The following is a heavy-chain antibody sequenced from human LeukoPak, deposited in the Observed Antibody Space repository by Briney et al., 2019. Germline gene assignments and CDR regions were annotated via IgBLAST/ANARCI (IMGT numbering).Heavy chain of an antibody. CDR2: IYYSGST. CDR1: GGSISSGDYY. D-gene: IGHD6-6*01. J-gene: IGHJ4*02. CDR3: ARGTWSSSIDY. V-gene: IGHV4-30-4*01. Sequence: SETLSLTCTVSGGSISSGDYYWSWIRQPPVKGLEWIGYIYYSGSTYYNPSLKSRLTISGDTSKNQFSLRLSSVTAADTAVYYCARGTWSSSIDYWGPGTLVTVS.